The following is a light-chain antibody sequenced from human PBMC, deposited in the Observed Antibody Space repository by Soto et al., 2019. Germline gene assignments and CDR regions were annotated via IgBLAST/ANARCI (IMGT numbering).Light chain of an antibody. CDR1: QSVSSY. V-gene: IGKV3-11*01. J-gene: IGKJ5*01. CDR2: DAS. CDR3: QQRSNWPIT. Sequence: EIVLTQSPATLSLSPGVRATLSCRASQSVSSYLAWYQQKPGQTPRLLIYDASTRATGIPARFSGSGSGTDFTLTISSLEPEDFAVYYCQQRSNWPITFGQGTRLEIK.